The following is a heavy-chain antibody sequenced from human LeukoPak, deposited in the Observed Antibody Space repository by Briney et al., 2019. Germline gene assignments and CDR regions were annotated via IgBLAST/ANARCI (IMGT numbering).Heavy chain of an antibody. J-gene: IGHJ6*03. D-gene: IGHD5-12*01. CDR3: AREGEVATIGHYYYYMDV. V-gene: IGHV4-61*02. CDR2: IYTSGST. CDR1: GGSISSSSYY. Sequence: SETLSLTCTVSGGSISSSSYYWGWIRQPAGKGLEWIGRIYTSGSTNYNPSLKSRVTMSVDTSKNQFSLKLSSVTAADTAVYYCAREGEVATIGHYYYYMDVWGKGTTVTVSS.